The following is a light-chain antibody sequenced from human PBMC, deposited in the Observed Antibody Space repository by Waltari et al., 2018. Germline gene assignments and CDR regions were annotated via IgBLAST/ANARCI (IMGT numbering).Light chain of an antibody. J-gene: IGKJ1*01. V-gene: IGKV1-39*01. CDR2: GSS. CDR1: QSVTTY. CDR3: LQTYSTPRT. Sequence: DIQMTQSPSSLSASVGDRVTITCRASQSVTTYVSWYQQKPGKAPKLLIYGSSTLQSGVPSRFYGGGSGTDFTLTISSLQPEDFATYYCLQTYSTPRTFGQGTQVEIK.